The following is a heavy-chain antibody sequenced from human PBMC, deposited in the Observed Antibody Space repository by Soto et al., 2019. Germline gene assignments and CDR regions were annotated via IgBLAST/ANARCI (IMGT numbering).Heavy chain of an antibody. D-gene: IGHD3-9*01. V-gene: IGHV1-69*04. CDR2: IIPILGIA. J-gene: IGHJ4*02. Sequence: GASVKXSCKASGGTFSSYTVTWVRQDPGQGLEWMGRIIPILGIANYAQKFQGRVTITADKSTSTAYMELSSLRSEDTAVYYCARERDDILTGYYFDYWGQGTLVTLSS. CDR3: ARERDDILTGYYFDY. CDR1: GGTFSSYT.